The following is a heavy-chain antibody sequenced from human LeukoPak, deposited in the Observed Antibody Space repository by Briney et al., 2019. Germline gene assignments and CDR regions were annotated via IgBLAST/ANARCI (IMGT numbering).Heavy chain of an antibody. D-gene: IGHD3-22*01. Sequence: GGSLRLSCAASGFTFSSYSMNWVRQAPGKGLEWVSYISSSSRTLNYADSVKGRFTISRDNAKNSLYLQMNSLRAEDTAVYYCARDFHRRLYDSSGYYPYWGQGTLVTVSS. CDR1: GFTFSSYS. J-gene: IGHJ4*02. V-gene: IGHV3-48*01. CDR3: ARDFHRRLYDSSGYYPY. CDR2: ISSSSRTL.